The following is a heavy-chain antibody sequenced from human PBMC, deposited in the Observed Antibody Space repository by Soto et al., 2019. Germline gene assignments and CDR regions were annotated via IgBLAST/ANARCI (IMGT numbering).Heavy chain of an antibody. V-gene: IGHV1-69*01. D-gene: IGHD2-2*01. CDR3: ARVGSCLSSSCLYYSMDG. CDR2: VIPIFGTP. CDR1: GGDFKNFI. Sequence: VQLVQSGAEVRKPGSSVKVSCKASGGDFKNFIIAWVRQAPGHGLEWMGGVIPIFGTPNFVQKFQDRVTITADEATSTTYRELRSLRSEDTAVYYCARVGSCLSSSCLYYSMDGWGQGTTVIVSS. J-gene: IGHJ6*02.